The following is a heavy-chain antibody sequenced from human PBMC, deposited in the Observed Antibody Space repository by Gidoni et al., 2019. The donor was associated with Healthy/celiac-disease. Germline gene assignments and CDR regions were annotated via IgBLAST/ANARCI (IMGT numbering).Heavy chain of an antibody. V-gene: IGHV4-61*02. CDR2: IYTSGST. Sequence: QVQLQESGPGLVKPSQTLSLTCPVSGGSISSGSYYWSWIRQPAGKGLEWIGRIYTSGSTNYNPSLKSRVTISVDTSKNQFSLKLSSVTAADTAVYYCARGSSSGWYPPHYYYYGMDVWGQGTTVTVSS. CDR3: ARGSSSGWYPPHYYYYGMDV. CDR1: GGSISSGSYY. D-gene: IGHD6-19*01. J-gene: IGHJ6*02.